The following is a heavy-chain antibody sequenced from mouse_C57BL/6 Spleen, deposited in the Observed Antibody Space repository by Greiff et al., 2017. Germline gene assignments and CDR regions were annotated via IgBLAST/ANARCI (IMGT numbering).Heavy chain of an antibody. J-gene: IGHJ3*01. CDR1: GFTFSDYG. V-gene: IGHV5-17*01. D-gene: IGHD1-1*01. Sequence: EVQLVESGGGLVKPGGSLKLSCAASGFTFSDYGMHWVRQAPEKGLEWVAYISSGSSTIYYADTVKGRFTISRDNAKNTLFLQMTSLRSEDTAMYYCARCYYGSSLAWFAYWGQGTLVTVSA. CDR3: ARCYYGSSLAWFAY. CDR2: ISSGSSTI.